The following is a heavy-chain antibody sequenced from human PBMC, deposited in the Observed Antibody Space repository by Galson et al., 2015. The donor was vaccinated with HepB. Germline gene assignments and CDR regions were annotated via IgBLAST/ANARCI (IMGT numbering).Heavy chain of an antibody. V-gene: IGHV3-33*08. J-gene: IGHJ4*02. D-gene: IGHD3-22*01. CDR2: IWYDGSNK. CDR3: ARGTVPYYYDSSGPGGFDY. CDR1: GFTFSSYG. Sequence: SLRLSCAASGFTFSSYGMHWVRQAPGKGLEWVAVIWYDGSNKYYADSVKGRFTISRDNSKNTLYLQMNSLRAEDTAVYYCARGTVPYYYDSSGPGGFDYRGQGTLVNVSS.